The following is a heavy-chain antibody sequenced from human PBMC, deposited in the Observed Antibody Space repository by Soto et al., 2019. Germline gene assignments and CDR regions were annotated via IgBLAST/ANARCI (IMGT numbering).Heavy chain of an antibody. Sequence: EVQLVESGGGLVKPGGSLRLSCAASGFTFTRYSMNWVRQAPGKGLEWVSSISSTTNYIYYGDSMKGRFTISRDNAKNSLYLERNSLRAEDTAVYYGARESEDLTSNFDYWGQGTLVTVSS. CDR1: GFTFTRYS. J-gene: IGHJ4*02. V-gene: IGHV3-21*06. CDR3: ARESEDLTSNFDY. CDR2: ISSTTNYI.